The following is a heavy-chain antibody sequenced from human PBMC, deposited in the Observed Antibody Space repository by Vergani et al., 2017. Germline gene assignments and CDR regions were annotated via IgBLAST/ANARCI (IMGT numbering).Heavy chain of an antibody. D-gene: IGHD3-22*01. V-gene: IGHV3-9*01. CDR3: AKEPHYDSSGLFDY. Sequence: EVQLVESGGGLVQPGRSLRLSCAASGFTFDDYAMHWVRQAPGKGLEWVSGISWNSGSIGYADSVKGRFTISRDNAKISLYLQMNSLRAEDTALYYCAKEPHYDSSGLFDYWGQGTLVTVSS. CDR1: GFTFDDYA. J-gene: IGHJ4*02. CDR2: ISWNSGSI.